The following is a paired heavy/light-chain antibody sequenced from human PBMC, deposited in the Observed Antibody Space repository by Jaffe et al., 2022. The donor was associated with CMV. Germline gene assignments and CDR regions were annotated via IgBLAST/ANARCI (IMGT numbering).Light chain of an antibody. J-gene: IGLJ3*02. Sequence: QLVLTQSPSASASLGASVKLTCTLSSGHSSYAIAWHQQQPEKGPRYLMKLNSDGSHSKGDGIPDRFSGSSSGAERYLTISSLQSEDEADYYCQTWGTGSSCWVFGGGTKLTVL. CDR2: LNSDGSH. V-gene: IGLV4-69*01. CDR1: SGHSSYA. CDR3: QTWGTGSSCWV.
Heavy chain of an antibody. CDR3: ARASISRDFRGVARKYYYYYYMDV. CDR2: ISSSSSYT. J-gene: IGHJ6*03. Sequence: QVQLVESGGGLVKPGGSLRLSCAASGFTFSDYYMSWIRQAPGKGLEWVSYISSSSSYTNYADSVKGRFTISRDNAKNSLYLQMNSLRAEDTAVYYCARASISRDFRGVARKYYYYYYMDVWGKGTTVTVSS. D-gene: IGHD3-10*01. CDR1: GFTFSDYY. V-gene: IGHV3-11*06.